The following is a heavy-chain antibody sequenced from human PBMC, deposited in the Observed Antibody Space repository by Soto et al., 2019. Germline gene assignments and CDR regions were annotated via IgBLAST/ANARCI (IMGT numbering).Heavy chain of an antibody. D-gene: IGHD3-3*01. V-gene: IGHV3-33*01. J-gene: IGHJ6*02. Sequence: PGGSLRLSCPTSGFSFSDYGMHWVRQAPGKGLEWVALIWFDGSKKYYGDSVKGRFSISRDNSKNTLYLQMDGLRAEDTAVYYCARRKLSGSPSQYYFYYGLDVWGQGTTVTVSS. CDR1: GFSFSDYG. CDR2: IWFDGSKK. CDR3: ARRKLSGSPSQYYFYYGLDV.